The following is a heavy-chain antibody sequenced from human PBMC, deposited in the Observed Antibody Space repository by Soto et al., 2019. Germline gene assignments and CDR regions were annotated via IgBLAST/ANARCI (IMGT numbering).Heavy chain of an antibody. CDR1: GVTFSSYA. CDR3: AKDKVVGSWYEGYYFDY. D-gene: IGHD6-13*01. CDR2: ISGSGGST. V-gene: IGHV3-23*01. J-gene: IGHJ4*02. Sequence: GGSLRLSCAASGVTFSSYAMSWVRQAPGKGLEWVSAISGSGGSTYYADSVKGRFTISRDNSKNTLYLQMNSLRAEDTAVYYCAKDKVVGSWYEGYYFDYWGQGTLVTVSS.